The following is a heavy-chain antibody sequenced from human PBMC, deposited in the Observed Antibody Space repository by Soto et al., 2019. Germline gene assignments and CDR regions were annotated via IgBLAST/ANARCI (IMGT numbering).Heavy chain of an antibody. CDR3: ARVFCSSTSCHYYFDY. V-gene: IGHV4-34*12. Sequence: PSETLSLTCAVYGGSFTGYYWSWIRQPPGKGLEWIGEIIHGGNTNYNPSLKSRATIPLDTSKNQFSLKLSSVTAADTAVYHCARVFCSSTSCHYYFDYWGQGTQVTVSS. J-gene: IGHJ4*02. CDR1: GGSFTGYY. D-gene: IGHD2-2*01. CDR2: IIHGGNT.